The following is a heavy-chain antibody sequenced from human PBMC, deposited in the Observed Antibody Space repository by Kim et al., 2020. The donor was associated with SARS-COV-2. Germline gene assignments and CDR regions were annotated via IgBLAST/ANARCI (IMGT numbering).Heavy chain of an antibody. D-gene: IGHD6-13*01. Sequence: SVKGRFTISRDNAKNSLYLQMNSLRAEDTAVYYCAREYSSSWYKYYGMDVWGQGTTVTVSS. CDR3: AREYSSSWYKYYGMDV. V-gene: IGHV3-21*01. J-gene: IGHJ6*02.